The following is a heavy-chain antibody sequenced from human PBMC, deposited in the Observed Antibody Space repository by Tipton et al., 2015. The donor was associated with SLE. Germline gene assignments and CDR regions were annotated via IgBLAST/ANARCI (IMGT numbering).Heavy chain of an antibody. CDR3: ARDRPGDRAFDI. V-gene: IGHV4-39*07. D-gene: IGHD7-27*01. Sequence: TLSLTCSVSDGYISTTNYYWGWLRQPPGKGLEWIGSIFYTGSTYYNPSLNSRVSFSIDTSENHFSLRLNSVTAADTAVYYCARDRPGDRAFDIWGQGTLVTVSS. CDR1: DGYISTTNYY. CDR2: IFYTGST. J-gene: IGHJ3*02.